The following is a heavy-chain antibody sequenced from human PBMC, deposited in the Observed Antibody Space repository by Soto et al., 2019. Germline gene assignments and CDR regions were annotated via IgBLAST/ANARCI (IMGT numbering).Heavy chain of an antibody. CDR1: GGSISSYY. J-gene: IGHJ6*02. D-gene: IGHD3-9*01. CDR2: IYTSGST. V-gene: IGHV4-4*07. Sequence: SETLSLTCTVSGGSISSYYWSWIRQPAGKGLEWIGRIYTSGSTNYNPSLKSRVTMSVDTSKNQFSLKLSSVTAADTAVYYCARIVPYDILTSIYCDYYGMDVWGQGTTVTVSS. CDR3: ARIVPYDILTSIYCDYYGMDV.